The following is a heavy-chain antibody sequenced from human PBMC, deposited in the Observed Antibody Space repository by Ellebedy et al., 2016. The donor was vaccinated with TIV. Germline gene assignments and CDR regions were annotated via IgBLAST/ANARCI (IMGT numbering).Heavy chain of an antibody. CDR2: ISGSGGST. V-gene: IGHV3-23*01. CDR1: GFTFSSYA. J-gene: IGHJ3*02. D-gene: IGHD4-17*01. Sequence: GESLKISXAASGFTFSSYAMSWVRQAPGKGLEWVSAISGSGGSTYYADSVKGRFTISRDNSKNTLYLQMNSLRAEDTAVYYCAKAHYGDYPFDAFDIWGQGTMVTVSS. CDR3: AKAHYGDYPFDAFDI.